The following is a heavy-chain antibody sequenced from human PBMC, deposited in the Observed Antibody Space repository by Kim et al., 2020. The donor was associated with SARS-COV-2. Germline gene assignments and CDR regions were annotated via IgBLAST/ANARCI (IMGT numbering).Heavy chain of an antibody. D-gene: IGHD2-21*02. V-gene: IGHV1-2*02. CDR3: ARGKVTPGY. Sequence: GGTNYAQKFQGRVTMTRDTSISTAYMEVSRLTYDDTAVYYCARGKVTPGYWGQGTLVTVSS. CDR2: GGT. J-gene: IGHJ4*02.